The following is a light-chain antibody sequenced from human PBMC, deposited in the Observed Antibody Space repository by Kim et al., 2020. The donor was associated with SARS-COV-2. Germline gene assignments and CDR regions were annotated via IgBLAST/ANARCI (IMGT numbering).Light chain of an antibody. J-gene: IGKJ4*01. CDR3: QQYADSSLS. CDR1: QSVSSS. V-gene: IGKV3-20*01. CDR2: GAS. Sequence: PGERATLSCRASQSVSSSLAWYQQRPGQTPRLLIYGASTRATGIPDRFSGSGSGTDFILTISRLEPEDFAIYYCQQYADSSLSFGGGTKVEI.